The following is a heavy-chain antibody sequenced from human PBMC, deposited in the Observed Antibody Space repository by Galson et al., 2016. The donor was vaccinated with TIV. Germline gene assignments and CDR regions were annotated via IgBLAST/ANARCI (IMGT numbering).Heavy chain of an antibody. D-gene: IGHD3-3*01. CDR2: LSYDSTNT. V-gene: IGHV3-30*04. Sequence: SLRLSCAASTIHFSSFAMHWVRQAPGRGLEWMAVLSYDSTNTYYADSVKGRFTISRDNSKNILYLQMSSVRDEDTAVYYCASPRHGGFLRFSMDVWGQGTTVIVS. CDR3: ASPRHGGFLRFSMDV. CDR1: TIHFSSFA. J-gene: IGHJ6*02.